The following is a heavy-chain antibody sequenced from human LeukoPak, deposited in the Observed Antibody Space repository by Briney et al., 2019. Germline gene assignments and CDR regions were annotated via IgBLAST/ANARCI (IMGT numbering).Heavy chain of an antibody. V-gene: IGHV3-7*05. Sequence: GGSLRLSCVVSGFTFSSYWMNWVRQAPGKGLEWVANIHEDGGDKYYVDSVKGRFTISRDNAKNSLYLQMNSLRAEDTALYYCARTLRLNTPRASDVWGQGTMVTVSS. CDR2: IHEDGGDK. CDR1: GFTFSSYW. J-gene: IGHJ3*01. D-gene: IGHD4/OR15-4a*01. CDR3: ARTLRLNTPRASDV.